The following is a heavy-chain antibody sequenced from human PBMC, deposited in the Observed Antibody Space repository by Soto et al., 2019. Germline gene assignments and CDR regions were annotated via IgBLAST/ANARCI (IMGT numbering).Heavy chain of an antibody. CDR1: GFTFSDYY. CDR3: VVPRRD. CDR2: ISGGSGSII. J-gene: IGHJ4*02. V-gene: IGHV3-11*01. Sequence: QMQLVESGGGSVRPGGSLRLSCAASGFTFSDYYLSWMRQAPGKGLEWVSYISGGSGSIIHYADSVKGRFTISRDNAKNSVYLQMDSLRVEDTAVYYCVVPRRDWGLGILVTVSS.